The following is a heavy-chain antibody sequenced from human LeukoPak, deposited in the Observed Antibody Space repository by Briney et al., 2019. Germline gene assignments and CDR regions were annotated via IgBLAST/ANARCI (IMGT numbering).Heavy chain of an antibody. CDR3: AKDRMIVVAIYYFDY. CDR2: ISGSGGST. CDR1: GFTFSTHS. D-gene: IGHD3-22*01. V-gene: IGHV3-23*01. Sequence: PGGSLRLSCAASGFTFSTHSMYWVRQAPGKGLEWVSAISGSGGSTYYADSVKGRFTISRDNSKNTLYLQMNSLRAEDTAVYYCAKDRMIVVAIYYFDYWGQGALVTVSS. J-gene: IGHJ4*02.